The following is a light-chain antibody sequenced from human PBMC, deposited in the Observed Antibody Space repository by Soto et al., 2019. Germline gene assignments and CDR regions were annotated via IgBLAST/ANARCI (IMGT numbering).Light chain of an antibody. J-gene: IGKJ2*01. CDR1: QSVSSN. CDR2: GAS. Sequence: EIVMTQSPATLSVSPGERVTLSCRASQSVSSNLAWYQQKPGQAPRLLIYGASTRATGIPARFSGSGSGTEFTLTISSLQSEDFAVYYCQQYHNWPPKFTFGQGTKLEIK. V-gene: IGKV3D-15*01. CDR3: QQYHNWPPKFT.